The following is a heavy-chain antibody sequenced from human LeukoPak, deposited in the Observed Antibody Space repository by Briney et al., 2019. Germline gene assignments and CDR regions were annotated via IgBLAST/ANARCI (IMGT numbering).Heavy chain of an antibody. D-gene: IGHD3-3*01. CDR3: ARSDTIFGVAPGGN. J-gene: IGHJ4*02. Sequence: GASVKVSCKASGGTFSSYAISWVRQAPGQGLEWMGRIIPIFGTANYAQKFQGRVTITTDESTSTAYMELSSLRSEDTAVYYCARSDTIFGVAPGGNWGQGTLVTVSS. CDR1: GGTFSSYA. CDR2: IIPIFGTA. V-gene: IGHV1-69*05.